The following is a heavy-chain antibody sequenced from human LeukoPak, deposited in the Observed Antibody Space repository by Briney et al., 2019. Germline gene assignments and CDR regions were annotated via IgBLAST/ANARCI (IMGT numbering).Heavy chain of an antibody. J-gene: IGHJ4*02. CDR2: IWYDGSNK. V-gene: IGHV3-33*06. D-gene: IGHD1-26*01. Sequence: GRSLRLSXAASGFTFSSYGMHWVRQAPGKGLEWVAVIWYDGSNKYYADSVKGRFTISRDNSKNTLYLQMNSLRAEDTAVYYCAKVSSGSYQGLDYWGQGTLVTVSS. CDR1: GFTFSSYG. CDR3: AKVSSGSYQGLDY.